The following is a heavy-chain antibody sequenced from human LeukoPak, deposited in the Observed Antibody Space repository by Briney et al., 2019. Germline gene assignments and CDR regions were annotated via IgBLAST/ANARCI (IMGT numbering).Heavy chain of an antibody. Sequence: SETLSLTCSVSGASMINYCWNWLRRPPGRGLEWIGYICHNGATNSYPSLKSRVTKSIDTSKNQFSLRLASVTASGTAVYFCARWSDSQRAFDNWGQGTQVTVSS. CDR3: ARWSDSQRAFDN. D-gene: IGHD4-23*01. J-gene: IGHJ4*02. CDR1: GASMINYC. V-gene: IGHV4-59*01. CDR2: ICHNGAT.